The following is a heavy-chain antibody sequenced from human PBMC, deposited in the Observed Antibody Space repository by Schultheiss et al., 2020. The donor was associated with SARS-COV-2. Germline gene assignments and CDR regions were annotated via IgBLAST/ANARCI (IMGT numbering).Heavy chain of an antibody. CDR1: GFTLRSYV. CDR2: ISSSSSYI. V-gene: IGHV3-21*01. Sequence: GGSLRLSCAVSGFTLRSYVMHWVRQAPGKGLEWVSSISSSSSYIYYADSVKGRFTISRDNAKNSLYLQMNSLRAEDTAVYYCATGYTCSYWGQGTLVTVSS. CDR3: ATGYTCSY. J-gene: IGHJ4*02. D-gene: IGHD1-20*01.